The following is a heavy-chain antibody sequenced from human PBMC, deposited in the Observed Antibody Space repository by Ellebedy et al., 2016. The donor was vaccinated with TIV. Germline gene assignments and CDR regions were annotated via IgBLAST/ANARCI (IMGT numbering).Heavy chain of an antibody. V-gene: IGHV4-59*01. CDR3: ARDGSSGWYNWFDP. CDR2: IYYSGST. Sequence: PGGSLRLSCTVSGGSISSYYWSWIRQPPGKGLEWIGYIYYSGSTNYNPSLKSRVTISVDTSKNQFSLKLSSVTAADTAVYYCARDGSSGWYNWFDPWGQGTLVTVSS. CDR1: GGSISSYY. D-gene: IGHD6-19*01. J-gene: IGHJ5*02.